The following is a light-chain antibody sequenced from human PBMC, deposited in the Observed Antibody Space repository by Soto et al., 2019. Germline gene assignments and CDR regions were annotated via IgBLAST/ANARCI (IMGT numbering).Light chain of an antibody. CDR3: QQYGSSPQT. J-gene: IGKJ1*01. CDR2: AAS. V-gene: IGKV3-20*01. Sequence: EIVMTQSPATLSVSPGERATLSCRASQTVIHNYLAWFQQKPGQAPRLLIYAASSRATGIPDRFSGSGSGTDFTLTISRLEPEDFAVYYCQQYGSSPQTFGQGTKVDIK. CDR1: QTVIHNY.